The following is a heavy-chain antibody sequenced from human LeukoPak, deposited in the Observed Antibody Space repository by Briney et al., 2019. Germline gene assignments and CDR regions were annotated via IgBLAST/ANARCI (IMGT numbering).Heavy chain of an antibody. J-gene: IGHJ4*02. CDR3: ARGPYDSSGYGSYYFDY. D-gene: IGHD3-22*01. Sequence: ASVKVSCKASGYTFTSYDINWVRQATGQGLEWMGWINPNSVNTGYAQKFQGRVTITRNTSISTAYMELSSLRSEDTAVYYCARGPYDSSGYGSYYFDYWGQGTLVTVSS. CDR1: GYTFTSYD. CDR2: INPNSVNT. V-gene: IGHV1-8*03.